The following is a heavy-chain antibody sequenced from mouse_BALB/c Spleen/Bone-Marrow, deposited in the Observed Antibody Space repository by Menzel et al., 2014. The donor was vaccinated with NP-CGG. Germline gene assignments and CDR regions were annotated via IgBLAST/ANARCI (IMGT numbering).Heavy chain of an antibody. V-gene: IGHV1-54*03. Sequence: LVESGAELVRPGTSVKVSCKASGYAFTDYLMEWLKQRPGQGLEWIGVINPGSGNTNYNEKFKDKATLTADKSSSTTYMQLSSLASDDSAVYFCARYDGYLDYWGQGTILTVSS. CDR1: GYAFTDYL. CDR2: INPGSGNT. D-gene: IGHD2-3*01. J-gene: IGHJ2*01. CDR3: ARYDGYLDY.